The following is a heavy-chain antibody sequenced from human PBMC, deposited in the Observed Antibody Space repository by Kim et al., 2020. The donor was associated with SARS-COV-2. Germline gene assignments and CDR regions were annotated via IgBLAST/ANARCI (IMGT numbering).Heavy chain of an antibody. V-gene: IGHV4-39*07. CDR1: GGSISSSSYY. D-gene: IGHD2-2*01. J-gene: IGHJ4*02. CDR2: IYYSGST. CDR3: ARVPGYCSSTSCYGVDY. Sequence: SETLSLTCTVSGGSISSSSYYWGWIRQPPGKGLEWIGSIYYSGSTYYNPSLKSRVTISVDTSKNQFSLKLSSVTAADTAVYYCARVPGYCSSTSCYGVDYWGQGTLVTVSS.